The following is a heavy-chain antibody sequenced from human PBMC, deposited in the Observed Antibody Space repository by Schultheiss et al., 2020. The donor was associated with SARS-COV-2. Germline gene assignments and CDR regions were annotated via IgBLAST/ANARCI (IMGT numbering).Heavy chain of an antibody. Sequence: GGSLRLSCAVSGFPFSGYAMSWVRQAPGKGLEWVSSISSSSSYIYYADSLKGRFTIFRDNPKNSLYLQMNSLRAEDTAVYYCARVSGDYHDYWGQGTLVTVSS. D-gene: IGHD4-17*01. CDR3: ARVSGDYHDY. V-gene: IGHV3-21*01. CDR1: GFPFSGYA. CDR2: ISSSSSYI. J-gene: IGHJ4*02.